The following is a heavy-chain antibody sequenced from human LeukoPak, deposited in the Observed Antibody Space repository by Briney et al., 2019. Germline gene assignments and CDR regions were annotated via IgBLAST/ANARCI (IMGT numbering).Heavy chain of an antibody. J-gene: IGHJ4*02. V-gene: IGHV4-31*03. CDR3: ARGDYGDYLAFDY. CDR1: GGSISSGGYY. CDR2: IYYSGST. D-gene: IGHD4-17*01. Sequence: SETLSLTCTVSGGSISSGGYYWSWIRQHPGKGLEWIGYIYYSGSTYYNPSLKSRVTISVDTPKNQFSLKLSSVTAADTAVYYCARGDYGDYLAFDYWGQGTLVTVSS.